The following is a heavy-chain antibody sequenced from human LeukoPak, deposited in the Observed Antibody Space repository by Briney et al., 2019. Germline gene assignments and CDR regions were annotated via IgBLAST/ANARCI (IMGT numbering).Heavy chain of an antibody. J-gene: IGHJ6*03. CDR3: ASFYCSGGSCYQYYSYYYMDV. D-gene: IGHD2-15*01. CDR1: GGSISSSSYY. V-gene: IGHV4-39*01. CDR2: IYYSGST. Sequence: KPSETLSFTCTVSGGSISSSSYYWGWIRQPPGKGLEWIGSIYYSGSTYSNPSLQSRVTISVDTSKNQFSLKLNSVTAADTAVYYCASFYCSGGSCYQYYSYYYMDVWGKGTTVTISS.